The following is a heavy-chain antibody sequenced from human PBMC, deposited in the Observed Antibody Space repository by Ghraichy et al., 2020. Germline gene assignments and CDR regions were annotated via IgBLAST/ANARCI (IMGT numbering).Heavy chain of an antibody. D-gene: IGHD3-3*01. CDR2: ISGSGGST. J-gene: IGHJ4*02. CDR1: GFTFSSYA. Sequence: GESLNISCAASGFTFSSYAMSWVRQAPGKGLEWVSAISGSGGSTYYADSVKGRFTISRDNSKNTLYLQMNSLRAEDTAVYYCAKVARADYDFWSGYYPDYFDYWGQGTLVTVSS. CDR3: AKVARADYDFWSGYYPDYFDY. V-gene: IGHV3-23*01.